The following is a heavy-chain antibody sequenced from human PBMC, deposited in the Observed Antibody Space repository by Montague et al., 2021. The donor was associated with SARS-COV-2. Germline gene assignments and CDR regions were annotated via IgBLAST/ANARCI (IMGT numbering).Heavy chain of an antibody. D-gene: IGHD6-19*01. CDR3: AKWRIAVHGKAGSLAGYFHS. Sequence: SETLSLTCTVSGGSISSSSYFWGWIRPPPGKGLDWIGSLYYQGGSYYTPSLKSRVAMYRARSKNHLSLNLSAVTAADTALYSCAKWRIAVHGKAGSLAGYFHSWGRGTLVTVSP. J-gene: IGHJ4*02. CDR1: GGSISSSSYF. CDR2: LYYQGGS. V-gene: IGHV4-39*02.